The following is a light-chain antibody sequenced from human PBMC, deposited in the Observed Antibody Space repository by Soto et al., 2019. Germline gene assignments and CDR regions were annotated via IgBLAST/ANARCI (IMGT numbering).Light chain of an antibody. Sequence: QSALTQPPSASGSPGQSVTISCTGTSGDVGGYNYVSWYQQHPGKAPKFMIYEDSKRPSGVPDRFSGSKSGNTASLTVSGLQAEDEADYYCSSYAGSNNWVFGGGTQLTVL. V-gene: IGLV2-8*01. CDR3: SSYAGSNNWV. CDR2: EDS. CDR1: SGDVGGYNY. J-gene: IGLJ3*02.